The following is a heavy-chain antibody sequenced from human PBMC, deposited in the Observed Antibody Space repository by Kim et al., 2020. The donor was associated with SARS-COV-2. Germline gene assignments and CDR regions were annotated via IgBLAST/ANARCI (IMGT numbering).Heavy chain of an antibody. J-gene: IGHJ6*03. CDR3: AKGRGGYYYYYYMDV. Sequence: DSVKGRFTIPRDNSKNTLYLQMNSLRAEDTAVYYCAKGRGGYYYYYYMDVWGKGTTVTVSS. V-gene: IGHV3-23*01. D-gene: IGHD3-10*01.